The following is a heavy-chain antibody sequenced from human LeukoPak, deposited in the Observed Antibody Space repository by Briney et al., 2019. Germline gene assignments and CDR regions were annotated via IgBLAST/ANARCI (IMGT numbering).Heavy chain of an antibody. J-gene: IGHJ4*02. CDR1: GFTFSSYG. V-gene: IGHV3-23*01. CDR2: VSGSGGST. D-gene: IGHD2-21*02. CDR3: VRVTATKFDY. Sequence: SGGSLRLSCAASGFTFSSYGMSWVRQASGKGLEWVSAVSGSGGSTYYADSVKGRFTISRDNSKNTLFLQMNSLRAEDTAVYFCVRVTATKFDYWGQGTLVTVSS.